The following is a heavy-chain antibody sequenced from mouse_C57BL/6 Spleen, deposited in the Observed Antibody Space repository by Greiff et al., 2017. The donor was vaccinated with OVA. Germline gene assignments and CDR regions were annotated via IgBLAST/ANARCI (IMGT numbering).Heavy chain of an antibody. V-gene: IGHV1-52*01. Sequence: QVQLQQPGAELVRPGSSVKLSCKASGYTFTSYWMHWVKQRPIQGLEWIGNIDPSDSATHYNQKFKDKATLTVDKSSSTAYMQLSSLTSEDSAVYYSARGGRSPYAMDYWGQGTSVTVSS. CDR2: IDPSDSAT. CDR1: GYTFTSYW. J-gene: IGHJ4*01. CDR3: ARGGRSPYAMDY.